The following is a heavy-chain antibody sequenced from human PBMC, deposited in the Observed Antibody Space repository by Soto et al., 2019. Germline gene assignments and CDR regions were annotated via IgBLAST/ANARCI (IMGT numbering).Heavy chain of an antibody. D-gene: IGHD2-15*01. J-gene: IGHJ4*02. CDR1: GFTFSSYW. CDR2: INSDGSST. Sequence: EVQLVESGGGLVQPGGSLRLSCAASGFTFSSYWMHWVRQAPGKGLVWVSRINSDGSSTSYADSVKGRFTISRDNAKNTLYLPMNSLRAEDTAVYYCVRTSLVVVAATREDYWGQGTLVTVSS. CDR3: VRTSLVVVAATREDY. V-gene: IGHV3-74*01.